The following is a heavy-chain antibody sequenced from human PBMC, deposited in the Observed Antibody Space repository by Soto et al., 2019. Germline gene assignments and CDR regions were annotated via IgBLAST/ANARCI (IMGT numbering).Heavy chain of an antibody. Sequence: SETLSLTCAVYGGSFSGYYWSWIRQPPGKGLEWIGEINHSGSTNYNPSLKSRVTISVDTSKNQFSLKLSSVTAADTAAYYCARGNEGSPTITMIVEPYYFDYWGQGTLVTVSS. J-gene: IGHJ4*02. CDR1: GGSFSGYY. CDR3: ARGNEGSPTITMIVEPYYFDY. D-gene: IGHD3-22*01. V-gene: IGHV4-34*01. CDR2: INHSGST.